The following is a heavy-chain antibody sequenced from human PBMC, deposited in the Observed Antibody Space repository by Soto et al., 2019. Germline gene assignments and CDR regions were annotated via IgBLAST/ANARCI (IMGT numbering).Heavy chain of an antibody. V-gene: IGHV5-51*01. CDR2: IYPGDSDT. D-gene: IGHD2-15*01. Sequence: GESLKISCKGFGFTITTYWIAWVRQMPGKGLEWLGIIYPGDSDTRYSPSFQGQVTISADKSISTVYLQWSSLKASDTAIYFCARQGEYCSGDNCFTDYWGQGTLVTVSS. CDR3: ARQGEYCSGDNCFTDY. CDR1: GFTITTYW. J-gene: IGHJ4*02.